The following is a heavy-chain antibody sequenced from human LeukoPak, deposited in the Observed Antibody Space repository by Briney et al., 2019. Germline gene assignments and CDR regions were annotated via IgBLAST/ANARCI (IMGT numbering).Heavy chain of an antibody. CDR1: GFTVSSNY. Sequence: GGSLRLSCAASGFTVSSNYMSWVRQAPGKGLEWVSVIYSGGSTYYADSVKGRFTTSRDNSKNTLYLQMNSLRAEDTAVYYCARDPGDCSGGSCYGDYWGQGTLVTVSS. J-gene: IGHJ4*02. D-gene: IGHD2-15*01. CDR2: IYSGGST. V-gene: IGHV3-53*01. CDR3: ARDPGDCSGGSCYGDY.